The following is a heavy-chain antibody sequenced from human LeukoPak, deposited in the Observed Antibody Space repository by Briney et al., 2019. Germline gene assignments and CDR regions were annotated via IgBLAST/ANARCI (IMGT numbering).Heavy chain of an antibody. CDR1: GYIFTSYY. CDR2: INPSGGSI. J-gene: IGHJ6*03. V-gene: IGHV1-46*01. D-gene: IGHD5-12*01. Sequence: GASVKVSCKASGYIFTSYYMYWVRQAPGQGLEWMGIINPSGGSIRYAQKFQGRVTMTRDTSTSTVYMELSSLRSEDTAVYYCARAIIRWLRSYYYYYYMDVWGKGTTVTISS. CDR3: ARAIIRWLRSYYYYYYMDV.